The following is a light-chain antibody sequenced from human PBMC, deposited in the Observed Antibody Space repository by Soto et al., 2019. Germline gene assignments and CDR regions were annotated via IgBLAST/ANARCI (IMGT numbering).Light chain of an antibody. CDR2: GAS. J-gene: IGKJ4*01. V-gene: IGKV3-20*01. Sequence: EIVLTQFPGTLSLSPGERATLSCRASQSVKNSYLAWYQQKAGQPPRLLIYGASTRATGIPDRFIGSGSGTDFTLTISRMEPEDFAVFYCQQYGSSPLTFGGGTKVEIK. CDR3: QQYGSSPLT. CDR1: QSVKNSY.